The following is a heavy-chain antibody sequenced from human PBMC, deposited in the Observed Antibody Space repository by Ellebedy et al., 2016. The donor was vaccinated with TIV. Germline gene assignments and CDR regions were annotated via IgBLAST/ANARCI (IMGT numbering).Heavy chain of an antibody. CDR3: ARGSPYYYDSSGYYVFDY. Sequence: AASVKVSCKASGGTFSSYAISWVRQAPGQGLEWMGGIIPIFGTANYAQKFQGRVTITADESTSTAYMELSSLRSEDTAVYYCARGSPYYYDSSGYYVFDYWGQGTLVTVSS. V-gene: IGHV1-69*13. CDR2: IIPIFGTA. J-gene: IGHJ4*02. D-gene: IGHD3-22*01. CDR1: GGTFSSYA.